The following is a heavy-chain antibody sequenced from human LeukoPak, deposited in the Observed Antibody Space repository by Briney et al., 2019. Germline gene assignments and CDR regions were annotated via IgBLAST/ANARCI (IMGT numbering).Heavy chain of an antibody. J-gene: IGHJ4*02. CDR2: ISSSGSTI. V-gene: IGHV3-48*03. CDR3: ARTTTGYSGYVDY. D-gene: IGHD5-12*01. CDR1: GFTFSSYE. Sequence: PGGSLRLSCAASGFTFSSYEMNWVRQAPGKGLEWVSYISSSGSTIYYADSVKGRFTISGDNAKNSLYLQMNSLRAEDTAVYYCARTTTGYSGYVDYWGQGTLVTVSS.